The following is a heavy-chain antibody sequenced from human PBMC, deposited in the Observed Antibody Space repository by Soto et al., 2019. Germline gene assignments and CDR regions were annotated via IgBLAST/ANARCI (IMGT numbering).Heavy chain of an antibody. V-gene: IGHV3-73*02. Sequence: EVQLVESGGGLVQPGGSLKLSCAASGFTFSGSAMHWVRQASGKGLEWVGRIRSKANSYATAYAASVKGRFTISRDDSTNTAYLQMNSLKTEDTAVYYCSRLVGATSSFDYWGQGTLVTVSS. CDR2: IRSKANSYAT. D-gene: IGHD1-26*01. CDR1: GFTFSGSA. CDR3: SRLVGATSSFDY. J-gene: IGHJ4*02.